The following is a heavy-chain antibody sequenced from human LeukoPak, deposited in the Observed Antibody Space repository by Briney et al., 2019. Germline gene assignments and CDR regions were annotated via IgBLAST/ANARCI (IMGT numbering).Heavy chain of an antibody. CDR1: GFTFSSYA. D-gene: IGHD1-26*01. CDR2: ISYDGSNK. Sequence: PGRSLRLSCAASGFTFSSYAMRWVRQAPGKGLEWVAVISYDGSNKYYADSVKGRFTISRDNSKNTLYLQMNSLRAEDTAVYYCARGKGSRYSGSYCDYWGQGTLVTVSS. CDR3: ARGKGSRYSGSYCDY. J-gene: IGHJ4*02. V-gene: IGHV3-30-3*01.